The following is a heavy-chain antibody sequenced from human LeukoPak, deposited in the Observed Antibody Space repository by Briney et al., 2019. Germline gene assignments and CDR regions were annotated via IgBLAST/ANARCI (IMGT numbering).Heavy chain of an antibody. CDR2: IYYSGST. J-gene: IGHJ4*02. CDR3: ATNTSDTAFAY. Sequence: SETLSLTCAVSGGSITSGRYYWGWIRQPPGKGLEWIGSIYYSGSTSYNPSLKSRVTISVDTSKNQFSLRLSSVTAADTAVYYCATNTSDTAFAYWGPGTLVTVSS. D-gene: IGHD6-19*01. V-gene: IGHV4-39*01. CDR1: GGSITSGRYY.